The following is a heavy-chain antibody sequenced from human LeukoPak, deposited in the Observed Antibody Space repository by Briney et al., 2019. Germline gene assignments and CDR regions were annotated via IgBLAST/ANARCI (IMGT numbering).Heavy chain of an antibody. CDR3: AREPIAVAGTYYIDY. Sequence: PGGSLRLSCAASGFTFSSYEMNWVRQAPGKGLEWVSYISSSGSTIYYADSVKGRFTISRDNAKNSLYLQMNSLRAEDTAVYYCAREPIAVAGTYYIDYWGQGALVTVSS. D-gene: IGHD6-19*01. CDR1: GFTFSSYE. CDR2: ISSSGSTI. J-gene: IGHJ4*02. V-gene: IGHV3-48*03.